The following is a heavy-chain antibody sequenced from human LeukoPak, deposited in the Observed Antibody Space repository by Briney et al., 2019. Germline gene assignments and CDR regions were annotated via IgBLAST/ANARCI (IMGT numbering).Heavy chain of an antibody. D-gene: IGHD2-2*01. J-gene: IGHJ4*02. CDR2: ISGRGDST. CDR1: GGSISSSSYY. Sequence: ETLSLTCTVSGGSISSSSYYWGWIRQPPGKGLEWVSAISGRGDSTYYADSVKGRFTISRDNSKNTLSLQMSSLRPEDTAVYYCAKSDCTYITCYVLDYWGQGTLVTVSS. CDR3: AKSDCTYITCYVLDY. V-gene: IGHV3-23*01.